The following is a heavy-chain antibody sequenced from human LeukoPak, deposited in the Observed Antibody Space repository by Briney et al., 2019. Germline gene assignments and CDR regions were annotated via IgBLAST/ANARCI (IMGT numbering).Heavy chain of an antibody. D-gene: IGHD6-6*01. Sequence: GGFLRLSCAASGFTFSSYSMNWVRQAPGKGLEWVSSISSSSSYIYYADSVKGRFTISRDNAKNPLYLQMNSLRAEDTAVYYCAREEYSSSPSLDYWGQGTLVTVSS. CDR2: ISSSSSYI. CDR1: GFTFSSYS. J-gene: IGHJ4*02. CDR3: AREEYSSSPSLDY. V-gene: IGHV3-21*01.